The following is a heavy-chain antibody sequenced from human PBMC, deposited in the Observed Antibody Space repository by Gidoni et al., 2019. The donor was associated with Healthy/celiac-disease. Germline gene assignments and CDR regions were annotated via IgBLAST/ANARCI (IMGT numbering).Heavy chain of an antibody. CDR3: ARDTIFGVVTFFS. CDR1: GSTFTGYY. J-gene: IGHJ4*02. D-gene: IGHD3-3*01. Sequence: QVQLVPSGAEVKKPGASVTASCQASGSTFTGYYMPWVRQAPGQRREWMGWINPNSGGTNYAQKFQGRVTMTRDTSISTAYMELSRLRSDDTAVYYCARDTIFGVVTFFSWGQGTLVTVSS. V-gene: IGHV1-2*02. CDR2: INPNSGGT.